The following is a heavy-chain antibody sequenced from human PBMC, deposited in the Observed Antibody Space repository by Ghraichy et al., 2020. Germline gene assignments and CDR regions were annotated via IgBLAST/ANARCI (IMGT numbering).Heavy chain of an antibody. J-gene: IGHJ4*02. CDR3: ARASAYVVDY. CDR1: RFTFSTYN. V-gene: IGHV3-48*02. Sequence: GGSLRLSCAASRFTFSTYNMNWVRQAPGKGLEWVSYISAGSTSIYYADSVKGRFTISRDNAKNSLYLQMNSLTDEDTAVYYCARASAYVVDYWGQGTLVTVSS. CDR2: ISAGSTSI. D-gene: IGHD5-12*01.